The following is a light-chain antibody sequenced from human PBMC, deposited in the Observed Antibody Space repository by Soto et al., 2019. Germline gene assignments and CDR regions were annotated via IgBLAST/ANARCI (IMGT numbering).Light chain of an antibody. Sequence: DIQMTQSPSSLSASVGDRVTITCRASQSISSYLNWYQQKPGKAPKHLIYAASSLQSGVPSRFSGSGSGTDFTLTISSLQPEDFATYYCQQIYSTPWTFGQGTKVEIK. V-gene: IGKV1-39*01. CDR1: QSISSY. CDR3: QQIYSTPWT. J-gene: IGKJ1*01. CDR2: AAS.